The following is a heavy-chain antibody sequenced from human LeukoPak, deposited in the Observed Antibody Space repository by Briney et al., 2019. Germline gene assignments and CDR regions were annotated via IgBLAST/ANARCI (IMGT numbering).Heavy chain of an antibody. V-gene: IGHV3-33*01. D-gene: IGHD3-22*01. CDR2: IWYDGSK. Sequence: PGRSLRLSCAASRVAFDSHGMQWVRQAPGKGLEWVAVIWYDGSKDYADSVKGRFTISRDNSKNTLYLQMNSLRAEDAAVYYCARARNNYDRSGFSALDYWGQGTLVTVSS. J-gene: IGHJ4*02. CDR3: ARARNNYDRSGFSALDY. CDR1: RVAFDSHG.